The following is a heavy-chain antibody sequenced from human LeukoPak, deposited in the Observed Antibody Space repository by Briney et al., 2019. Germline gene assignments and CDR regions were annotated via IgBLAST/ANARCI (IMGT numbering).Heavy chain of an antibody. CDR3: VKHGYSSGWPQVPSDY. CDR2: IIGSGDTT. Sequence: GGSLRLSCAVSGFTFSNYAMSWVRQAPGKGLEWVSAIIGSGDTTYYADSVKGRFTISRDNSKNTLYLQMNSLRVEDTAVYFCVKHGYSSGWPQVPSDYWAREPWSPSPQ. J-gene: IGHJ4*02. CDR1: GFTFSNYA. D-gene: IGHD6-19*01. V-gene: IGHV3-23*01.